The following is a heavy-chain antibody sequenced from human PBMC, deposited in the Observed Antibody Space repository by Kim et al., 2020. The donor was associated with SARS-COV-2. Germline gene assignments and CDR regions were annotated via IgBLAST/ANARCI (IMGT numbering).Heavy chain of an antibody. D-gene: IGHD2-15*01. V-gene: IGHV4-34*01. J-gene: IGHJ6*01. CDR3: ARGVGYCRGDSWTGVYYY. Sequence: SETLSLTCAVYYGSFSGYYWSWIRQPPGKGLEWIGEMNHSGSTNYNPSLKSRVTISVDTSKNQFSLKLSSVTAADTAVYYCARGVGYCRGDSWTGVYYY. CDR1: YGSFSGYY. CDR2: MNHSGST.